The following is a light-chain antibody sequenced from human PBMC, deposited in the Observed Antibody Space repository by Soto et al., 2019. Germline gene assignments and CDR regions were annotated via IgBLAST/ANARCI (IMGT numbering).Light chain of an antibody. CDR3: QTLGTGIQV. V-gene: IGLV4-69*01. CDR2: LNSDGSH. J-gene: IGLJ2*01. CDR1: SGHISYD. Sequence: QPVLTQSPSASASLGASVKLTCTLSSGHISYDIAWHQQQPQQGPRYLMKLNSDGSHSKGDVTRDRFSGSSSGAERYLTISILQAEDEADYYCQTLGTGIQVFGGGTKLTVL.